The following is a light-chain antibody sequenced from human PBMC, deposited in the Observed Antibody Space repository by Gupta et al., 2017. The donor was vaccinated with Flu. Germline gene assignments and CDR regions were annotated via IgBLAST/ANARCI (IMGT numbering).Light chain of an antibody. CDR2: KTS. CDR3: QQYRTFPWT. CDR1: QSINRW. Sequence: DIQMPQPPSTLSASVGDRVTVTCRASQSINRWLAWYQQKPGKAPKLLIYKTSNLENGVPSRFSGGASGTEFTLTITSLKPDDFATYYCQQYRTFPWTFGQGTKVEIK. J-gene: IGKJ1*01. V-gene: IGKV1-5*03.